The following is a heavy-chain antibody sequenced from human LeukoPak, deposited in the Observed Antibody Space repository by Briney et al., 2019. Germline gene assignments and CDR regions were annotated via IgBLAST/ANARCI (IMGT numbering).Heavy chain of an antibody. D-gene: IGHD6-19*01. CDR2: INDVGSDS. CDR1: GFTFSAYW. V-gene: IGHV3-74*01. J-gene: IGHJ4*02. Sequence: PGGSLRLSYAASGFTFSAYWMHWVRQAPGKGLVWVGRINDVGSDSTYVDSVKGRFTISRDNAKNTLYLQMNNLRAEDTAVYYCAGVKVAGTRSFDYWGQGTLATVSS. CDR3: AGVKVAGTRSFDY.